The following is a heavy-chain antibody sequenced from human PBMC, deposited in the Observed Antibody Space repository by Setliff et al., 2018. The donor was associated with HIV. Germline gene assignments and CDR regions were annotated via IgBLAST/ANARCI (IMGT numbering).Heavy chain of an antibody. CDR2: LSGSGDST. J-gene: IGHJ4*02. D-gene: IGHD1-1*01. CDR3: AKPRLYNSALEN. Sequence: PGGSLRLSCAASGFTFSNYAVTWVRQAPGKGLEWVSSLSGSGDSTYYADSVKGRFTISRDNSKNTLYLQMNSLTPEDTAVYYCAKPRLYNSALENWGQGTLVTVSS. V-gene: IGHV3-23*01. CDR1: GFTFSNYA.